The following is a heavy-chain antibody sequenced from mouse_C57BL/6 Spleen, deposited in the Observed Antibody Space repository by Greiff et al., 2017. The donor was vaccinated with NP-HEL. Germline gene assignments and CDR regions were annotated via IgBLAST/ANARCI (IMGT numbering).Heavy chain of an antibody. J-gene: IGHJ3*01. CDR3: EYALDGYYKFAY. CDR1: GYTFTSYW. V-gene: IGHV1-64*01. Sequence: QVQLQQPGAELVKPGASVKLSCKASGYTFTSYWMHWVKQRPGQGLEWIGMIHPNSGSTNYNEKFKSKATLTVDKSSSTAYMQLSSLTSEAAADYYCEYALDGYYKFAYWGQGTLLTVSA. CDR2: IHPNSGST. D-gene: IGHD2-3*01.